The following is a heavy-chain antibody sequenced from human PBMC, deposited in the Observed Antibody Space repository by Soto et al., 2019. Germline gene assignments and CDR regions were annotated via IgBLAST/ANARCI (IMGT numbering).Heavy chain of an antibody. J-gene: IGHJ4*02. CDR3: ARGLRDTAMTVDY. V-gene: IGHV4-59*01. CDR1: GGSISSYY. Sequence: PSETLSLTCTVSGGSISSYYWSWIRQPPGKGLEWIGYIYYSGSTNYNPSLKSRVTISVDTSKNQFSLKLSSVTAADTAVYYCARGLRDTAMTVDYWGQGTLVTVSS. CDR2: IYYSGST. D-gene: IGHD5-18*01.